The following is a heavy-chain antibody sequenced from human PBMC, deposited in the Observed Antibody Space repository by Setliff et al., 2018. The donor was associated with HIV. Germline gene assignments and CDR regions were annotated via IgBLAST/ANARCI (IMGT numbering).Heavy chain of an antibody. CDR1: GGSINNYY. J-gene: IGHJ4*02. Sequence: SETLSLTCGVYGGSINNYYWSWIRQPPGKGLEWIGYVYYSGTTNYNPSLKSRVTISVDTSKSQFSLKLTSVTAADTAVYYCARTFWGGYGFYFDFWGQGTLVTDSS. D-gene: IGHD3-3*01. V-gene: IGHV4-59*01. CDR2: VYYSGTT. CDR3: ARTFWGGYGFYFDF.